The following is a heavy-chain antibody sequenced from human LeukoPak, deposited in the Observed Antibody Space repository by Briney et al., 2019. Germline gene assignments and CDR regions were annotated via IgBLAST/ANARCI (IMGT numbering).Heavy chain of an antibody. V-gene: IGHV4-30-4*07. CDR2: IYNSGTT. CDR3: ARDSVAAYY. J-gene: IGHJ4*02. Sequence: SETLSLTCAVSGDSISSGDYSWSWIRQPPGKGLEWIGYIYNSGTTNYNPSLKSRVTISVDTSKNQFSLKLSSVTAADTAVYYCARDSVAAYYWGQGTLVTVSS. D-gene: IGHD6-19*01. CDR1: GDSISSGDYS.